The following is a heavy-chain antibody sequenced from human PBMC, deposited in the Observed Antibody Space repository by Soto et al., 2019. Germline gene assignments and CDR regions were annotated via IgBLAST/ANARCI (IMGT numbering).Heavy chain of an antibody. CDR1: GFTFSSYA. J-gene: IGHJ4*02. CDR2: ISYDGSNK. D-gene: IGHD3-3*01. Sequence: GGSLRLSCAASGFTFSSYAMHWVRQAPGKGLEWVAVISYDGSNKYYADSVKGRFTISRDNSKNTLYLQMNSLRAEDTAVYYCARDSVVGYYDFGSGYLGHWGQGTLVTVSS. CDR3: ARDSVVGYYDFGSGYLGH. V-gene: IGHV3-30-3*01.